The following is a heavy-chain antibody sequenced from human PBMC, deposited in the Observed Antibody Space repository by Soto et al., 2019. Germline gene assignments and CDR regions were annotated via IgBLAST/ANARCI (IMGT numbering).Heavy chain of an antibody. D-gene: IGHD2-2*01. J-gene: IGHJ4*02. Sequence: SVKVSCKASGGTFSSYAISWVRQAPGQGLEWMGGIIPIFGTADYAQKFQGRVMITADESTSTGNMELSSLRSVDTATYFCARRPKINTNWYYFDSWGQGTLVTVSS. CDR1: GGTFSSYA. CDR2: IIPIFGTA. V-gene: IGHV1-69*13. CDR3: ARRPKINTNWYYFDS.